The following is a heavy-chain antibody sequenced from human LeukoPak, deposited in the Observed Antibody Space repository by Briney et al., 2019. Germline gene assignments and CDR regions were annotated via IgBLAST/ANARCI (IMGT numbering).Heavy chain of an antibody. D-gene: IGHD3-10*01. V-gene: IGHV3-7*01. Sequence: GGSLRLSCAASGFTFSSYRMSWVRQAPGKGLEWVANIKQDGSEKYYVDSVKGRFTISRDNAKNSLYLQMNSLRAEDTAVYYCARDRVVRGVIISAAFDIWGQGTMVTVSS. CDR3: ARDRVVRGVIISAAFDI. CDR1: GFTFSSYR. J-gene: IGHJ3*02. CDR2: IKQDGSEK.